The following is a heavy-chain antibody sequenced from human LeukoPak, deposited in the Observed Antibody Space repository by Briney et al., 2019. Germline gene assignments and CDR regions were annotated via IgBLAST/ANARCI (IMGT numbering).Heavy chain of an antibody. CDR2: ISWNSGSI. Sequence: PGGSLRLSRAASGFTFDDYAMHWVRQAPGKGLEWVSGISWNSGSIGYADSVKGRFTISRDNAKNSLYLQMNSLRAEDTALYYCASEPLGYCSSTSCYGSFDVWGKGTTVTVSS. D-gene: IGHD2-2*01. V-gene: IGHV3-9*01. J-gene: IGHJ6*04. CDR1: GFTFDDYA. CDR3: ASEPLGYCSSTSCYGSFDV.